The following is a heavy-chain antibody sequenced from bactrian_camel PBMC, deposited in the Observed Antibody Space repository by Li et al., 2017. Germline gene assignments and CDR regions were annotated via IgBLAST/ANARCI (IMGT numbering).Heavy chain of an antibody. J-gene: IGHJ4*01. V-gene: IGHV3S55*01. CDR1: GFSFDRSD. D-gene: IGHD2*01. Sequence: VQLVESGGGSVQAGGSLRLSCTASGFSFDRSDMDWFHQGSGNACELVSNLNSDGSTYHADSVKGRFTVSKDNAKTTLYLGMNSLTPEDTAMYYCAAGRRQVVAGTGTAYCSRKDYDFNYWGQGTQVTVS. CDR3: AAGRRQVVAGTGTAYCSRKDYDFNY. CDR2: LNSDGST.